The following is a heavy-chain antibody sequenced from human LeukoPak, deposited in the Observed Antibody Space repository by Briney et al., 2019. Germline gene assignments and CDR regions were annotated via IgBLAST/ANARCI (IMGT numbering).Heavy chain of an antibody. D-gene: IGHD1-26*01. J-gene: IGHJ5*02. CDR3: ARGQWELRSWFDP. V-gene: IGHV1-2*02. CDR2: INPNSGGT. Sequence: ASVKVSCKASGYTFTGYYMHWVRQAPGQGLEWMGWINPNSGGTNYAQKFQGRVTMTRDTSISTAYMELSRLRSDDTAVYYCARGQWELRSWFDPWGQGTLVTVSS. CDR1: GYTFTGYY.